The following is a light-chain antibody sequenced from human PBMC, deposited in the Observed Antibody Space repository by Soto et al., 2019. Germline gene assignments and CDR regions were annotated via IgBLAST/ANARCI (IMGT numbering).Light chain of an antibody. J-gene: IGKJ2*01. CDR1: QTVSSNY. Sequence: IVLTQSPGTLSLSPGERATLSCRASQTVSSNYLAWYQQKPRHAPSLLIHDASNRATGIPDGFSGGGSGTDFTLTISRLEPEDFAVYFCQQYGNTRYTFGQGTKLEIK. CDR3: QQYGNTRYT. V-gene: IGKV3-20*01. CDR2: DAS.